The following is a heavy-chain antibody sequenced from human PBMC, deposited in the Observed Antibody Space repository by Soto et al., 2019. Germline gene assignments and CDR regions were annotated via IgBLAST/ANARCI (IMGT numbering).Heavy chain of an antibody. Sequence: SETLSLTCTVSGGSISSGGYYWSWIRQHPGKGLEWIGYIYYSGSTYYNPSLKSRVTISVDTSKNQFSLKLSSVTAADTAVYYCARDSATGYCSSTSCFSAFDIWGQGTMVTVSS. J-gene: IGHJ3*02. CDR1: GGSISSGGYY. CDR2: IYYSGST. CDR3: ARDSATGYCSSTSCFSAFDI. V-gene: IGHV4-31*03. D-gene: IGHD2-2*01.